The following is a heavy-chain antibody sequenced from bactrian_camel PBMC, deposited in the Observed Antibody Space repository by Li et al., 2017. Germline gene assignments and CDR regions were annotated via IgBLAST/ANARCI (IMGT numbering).Heavy chain of an antibody. V-gene: IGHV3S9*01. CDR2: IDSDGGT. CDR1: GYTYNRNC. J-gene: IGHJ4*01. CDR3: AAKSGPCYRGERFYNN. Sequence: HVQLVESGGGSVQAGGSLRLSCAASGYTYNRNCMAWFRGVPEKGREGVATIDSDGGTTYADSVKGRFTISHDKNRRTLYLEMSELNGEDTGMYYCAAKSGPCYRGERFYNNWGQGTQVTVS. D-gene: IGHD2*01.